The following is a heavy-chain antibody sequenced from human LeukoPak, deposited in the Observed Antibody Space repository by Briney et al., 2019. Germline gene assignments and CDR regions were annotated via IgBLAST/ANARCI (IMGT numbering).Heavy chain of an antibody. CDR1: GFTFSSYW. D-gene: IGHD6-19*01. Sequence: GGSLRLSCAASGFTFSSYWMSWVRQAPGQGLEWVANINEGGSEKNYVDSVKGRFTISRDNAKNSLYLQMNSLSAEDTAVYYCAREAVAGTGFDYWGQGTLVTVSS. CDR2: INEGGSEK. V-gene: IGHV3-7*01. CDR3: AREAVAGTGFDY. J-gene: IGHJ4*02.